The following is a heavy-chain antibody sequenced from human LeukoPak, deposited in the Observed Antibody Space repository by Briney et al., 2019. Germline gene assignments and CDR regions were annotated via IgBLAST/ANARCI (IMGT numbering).Heavy chain of an antibody. CDR1: GYTLTELS. CDR2: FDPEDGET. D-gene: IGHD4-17*01. V-gene: IGHV1-24*01. CDR3: ATDIFFTVTTIHY. Sequence: ASVKVSCKVSGYTLTELSMHWVRQAPGKGLEWMGGFDPEDGETIYAQKFQGRVTMTEDTSTDTAYMELSSLRSEDTAVYYCATDIFFTVTTIHYWGQGTLDTVSS. J-gene: IGHJ4*02.